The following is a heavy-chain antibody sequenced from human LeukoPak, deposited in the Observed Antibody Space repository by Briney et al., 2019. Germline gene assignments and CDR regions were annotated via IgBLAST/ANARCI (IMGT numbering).Heavy chain of an antibody. J-gene: IGHJ4*02. CDR2: ISNDGNNK. CDR1: GFTFSSYG. V-gene: IGHV3-30*18. CDR3: AKDRSTTWSFDY. D-gene: IGHD6-13*01. Sequence: QPGRSLRLSCEASGFTFSSYGIHWVRQAPGKGLEWVAAISNDGNNKYYADSVKGRFTISRDNSKNTLFLQMNSLRTGDTAVYYCAKDRSTTWSFDYWGQGTLVTVSS.